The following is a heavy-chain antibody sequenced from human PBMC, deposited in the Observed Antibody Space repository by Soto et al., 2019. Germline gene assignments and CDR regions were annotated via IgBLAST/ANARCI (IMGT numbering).Heavy chain of an antibody. CDR1: GFSVSSAW. Sequence: EVQLVESGGGLVKPGGSLRLSCVASGFSVSSAWMNWVRQAPGKGLEWVGRVKSKTDGGTIDYAAPVQGRFTISRVDSKNTLYLQMNSLRAEDTAVYYCTTAPYHYDSTPDVFDVWGQGTVVTVSS. CDR3: TTAPYHYDSTPDVFDV. CDR2: VKSKTDGGTI. D-gene: IGHD3-22*01. J-gene: IGHJ3*01. V-gene: IGHV3-15*07.